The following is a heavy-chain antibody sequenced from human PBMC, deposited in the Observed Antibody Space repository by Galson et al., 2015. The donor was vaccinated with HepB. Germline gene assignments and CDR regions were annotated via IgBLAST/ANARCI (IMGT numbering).Heavy chain of an antibody. Sequence: SLRLSCAASGFTVSSNYMSWVRQAPGKGLVWVSVIYSGGSIYYADSVKGRFTISRDNAKNSLYLQMNSLRDEDTAVYYCARIAYGSGGYWGQGTLVTVSS. J-gene: IGHJ4*02. V-gene: IGHV3-53*01. D-gene: IGHD3-10*01. CDR2: IYSGGSI. CDR1: GFTVSSNY. CDR3: ARIAYGSGGY.